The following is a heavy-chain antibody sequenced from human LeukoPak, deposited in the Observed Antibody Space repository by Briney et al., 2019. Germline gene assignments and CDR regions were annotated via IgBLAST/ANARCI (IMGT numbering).Heavy chain of an antibody. CDR1: GFTFSSYW. CDR2: IEQDGSEK. J-gene: IGHJ5*02. Sequence: GGSLRLSCAASGFTFSSYWMSWVRQAPGKGLEWVANIEQDGSEKYYVDSVKGRFTISRDNAKNSLNLQMNSLRAEDTAVYYCARYCSSTSCSIGGFRFDPWGQGTLVTVSS. V-gene: IGHV3-7*01. D-gene: IGHD2-2*01. CDR3: ARYCSSTSCSIGGFRFDP.